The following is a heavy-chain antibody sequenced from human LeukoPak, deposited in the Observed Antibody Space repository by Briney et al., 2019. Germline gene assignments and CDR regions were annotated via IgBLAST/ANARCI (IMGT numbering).Heavy chain of an antibody. CDR3: AREGIFGYYDSSGPGVY. J-gene: IGHJ4*02. CDR2: INPNSGGT. V-gene: IGHV1-2*02. Sequence: ASVKVSCKASGYTFTGYYMHWVRQAPGQGLEWMGWINPNSGGTNYAQKFQGRVTMTRDTSISTAYMELSRLRSDDTAVYYCAREGIFGYYDSSGPGVYWGQGTLVTVSP. CDR1: GYTFTGYY. D-gene: IGHD3-22*01.